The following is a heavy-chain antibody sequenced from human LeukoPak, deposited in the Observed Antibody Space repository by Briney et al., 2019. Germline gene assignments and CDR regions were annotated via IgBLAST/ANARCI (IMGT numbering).Heavy chain of an antibody. CDR1: GFTFSKYY. CDR3: AGDPAGFWGGYPSKGAFDI. D-gene: IGHD3-3*01. CDR2: INPSGSST. J-gene: IGHJ3*02. Sequence: GASVKVSCKASGFTFSKYYIHWVRQAPGQGLEWMGIINPSGSSTTYAQDFQGRVNVTRDTSTNTVYMELSSLRSDDTSLYYCAGDPAGFWGGYPSKGAFDIWGQGTMVIVSS. V-gene: IGHV1-46*01.